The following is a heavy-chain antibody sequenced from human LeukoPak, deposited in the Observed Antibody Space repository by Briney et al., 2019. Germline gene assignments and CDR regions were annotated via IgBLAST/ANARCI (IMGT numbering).Heavy chain of an antibody. J-gene: IGHJ5*02. Sequence: SQTLSLTCAVSGGSISSGGYSWRWIRQPPGKGLEWIGYIYHSGSTYYNPSLKSRVTISVDRSKNQFSLKLSSVTAADTAVYYCARDNYLSWFDPWGQGTLVTVSS. V-gene: IGHV4-30-2*01. CDR3: ARDNYLSWFDP. D-gene: IGHD5-24*01. CDR1: GGSISSGGYS. CDR2: IYHSGST.